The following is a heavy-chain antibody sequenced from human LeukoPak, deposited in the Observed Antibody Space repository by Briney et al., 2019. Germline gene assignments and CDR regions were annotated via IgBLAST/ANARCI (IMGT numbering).Heavy chain of an antibody. D-gene: IGHD3-22*01. CDR2: IYYRGST. CDR1: GGSISSDY. V-gene: IGHV4-59*01. J-gene: IGHJ4*02. CDR3: ARLSGYSSGHYYSDY. Sequence: SETLSLTCTVSGGSISSDYWSWIRQLPGKGLEWIGYIYYRGSTNYNPSLKSRVTISVDTSKNQFSLKLSSVTAADAAVYYCARLSGYSSGHYYSDYWGQGTLVTVSS.